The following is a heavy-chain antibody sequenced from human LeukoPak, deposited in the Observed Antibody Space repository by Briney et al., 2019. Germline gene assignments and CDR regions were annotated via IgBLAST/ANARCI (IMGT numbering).Heavy chain of an antibody. CDR3: ARDGYRYSITDWSRSGLGAYPTRYYYYMDV. J-gene: IGHJ6*03. CDR2: INHSGGT. D-gene: IGHD5-18*01. Sequence: SETLSLTCAVYGGSFSDYSWSWIRQPPGKGLEWIGEINHSGGTNHNPSLMSRVIMSVETSKNHLSLKVSSVTATDTAVYYCARDGYRYSITDWSRSGLGAYPTRYYYYMDVWGKGTTVTVSS. V-gene: IGHV4-34*01. CDR1: GGSFSDYS.